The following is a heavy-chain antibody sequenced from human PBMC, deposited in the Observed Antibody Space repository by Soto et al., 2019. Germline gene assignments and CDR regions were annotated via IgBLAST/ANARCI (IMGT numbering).Heavy chain of an antibody. CDR3: GIRGVISFIDY. CDR2: LYSGGST. V-gene: IGHV3-66*01. CDR1: GFTFSGKY. D-gene: IGHD3-16*01. J-gene: IGHJ4*02. Sequence: GGSLRLSCAASGFTFSGKYMTWVRQAPEKGLEWVSVLYSGGSTYYADSVKGRFTISRDNSKNTLYLQMNSLRAEDTAVYYCGIRGVISFIDYWGQETLVTVS.